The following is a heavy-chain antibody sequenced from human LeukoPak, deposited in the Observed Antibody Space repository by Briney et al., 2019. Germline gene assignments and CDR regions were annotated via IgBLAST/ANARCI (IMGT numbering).Heavy chain of an antibody. J-gene: IGHJ4*02. Sequence: GESLKISCQDSGYIFTSYWIGWVRQLPGKGLEWMGIIYPGDSDTRYSPSFQGQVTISADKSINTAYLQWSSLKASDTAMYYCARYGGATPFDHWGQGTLVTVSS. CDR3: ARYGGATPFDH. CDR1: GYIFTSYW. V-gene: IGHV5-51*01. CDR2: IYPGDSDT. D-gene: IGHD5-12*01.